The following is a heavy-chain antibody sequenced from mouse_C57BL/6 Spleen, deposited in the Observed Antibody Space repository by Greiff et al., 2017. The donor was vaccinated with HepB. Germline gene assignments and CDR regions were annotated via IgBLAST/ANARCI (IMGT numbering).Heavy chain of an antibody. J-gene: IGHJ1*03. V-gene: IGHV3-6*01. D-gene: IGHD1-3*01. Sequence: EVKLQESGPGLVKPSQSLSLTCSVTGYSITSGYYWNWIRQFPGNKLEWMGYISYDGSNNYNPSLKNRISITRDTSKNQFFLKLNSVTTEDTATYYCAREGKTRYFDVWGTGTTVTVSS. CDR3: AREGKTRYFDV. CDR2: ISYDGSN. CDR1: GYSITSGYY.